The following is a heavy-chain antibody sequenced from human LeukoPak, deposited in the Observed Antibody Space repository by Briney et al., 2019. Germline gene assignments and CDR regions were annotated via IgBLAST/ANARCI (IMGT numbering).Heavy chain of an antibody. Sequence: GGSLRLSCAASGFSFSDYSMNWVRQAPGKGLEWVSCITSSSSTIYYADSVKGRFTISRDNAKKSLYLQMNSLRAEDAAVYYCARRGAATGLKYFQHWGQGTLVTVSS. J-gene: IGHJ1*01. CDR3: ARRGAATGLKYFQH. CDR2: ITSSSSTI. V-gene: IGHV3-48*04. D-gene: IGHD6-13*01. CDR1: GFSFSDYS.